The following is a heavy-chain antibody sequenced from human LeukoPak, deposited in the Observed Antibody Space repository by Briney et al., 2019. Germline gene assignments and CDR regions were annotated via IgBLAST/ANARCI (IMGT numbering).Heavy chain of an antibody. CDR2: ISYDGSNR. J-gene: IGHJ4*02. CDR3: ARGWRSGYYLYFDY. Sequence: GGSLRLSCAASGFTFSSYGMHWVRQPPGEGLEWVAVISYDGSNRYYADSVKGRFTISRDNAKNSLYLQMNSLRAEDTAVYYCARGWRSGYYLYFDYWGQGTLVTVSS. D-gene: IGHD3-22*01. CDR1: GFTFSSYG. V-gene: IGHV3-30*03.